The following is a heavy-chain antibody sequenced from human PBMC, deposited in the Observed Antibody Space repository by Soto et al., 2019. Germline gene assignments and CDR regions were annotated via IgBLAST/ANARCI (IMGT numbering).Heavy chain of an antibody. J-gene: IGHJ5*02. CDR3: ARGSRRNENNWFDP. V-gene: IGHV4-30-4*01. CDR2: IYYSGST. CDR1: GGSISSGDYY. Sequence: PSETLSLTCTVSGGSISSGDYYWAWIRQPPGKGLEWIGNIYYSGSTNYNPSLKSRVTISVDTSKNQFSLKLSSVTAADTAVYYCARGSRRNENNWFDPWGQGTLVTVS. D-gene: IGHD6-13*01.